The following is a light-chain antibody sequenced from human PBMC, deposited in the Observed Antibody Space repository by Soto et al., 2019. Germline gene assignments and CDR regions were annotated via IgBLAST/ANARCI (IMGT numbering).Light chain of an antibody. CDR2: AYN. V-gene: IGLV1-40*01. J-gene: IGLJ1*01. CDR1: ISNIVAGYD. Sequence: QSLLTQPPSVSGAPGQRFTISCTGTISNIVAGYDVHWYQQLPGTAPRLLIQAYNTPPSGVPDRFSGSKYGASASLDITGLQTEDEADYYCQSYDASLSGYVFGFGTKVTVL. CDR3: QSYDASLSGYV.